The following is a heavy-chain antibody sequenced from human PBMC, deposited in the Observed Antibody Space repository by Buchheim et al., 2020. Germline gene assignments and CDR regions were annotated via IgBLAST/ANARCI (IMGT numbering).Heavy chain of an antibody. Sequence: QVQLVESGGGVVQPGRSLRLSCAASGFTFSSYGMHWVRQAPGKGLEWVAVIWYDGSNKYYADSVKGRFTISRDNSKNTLYLQMNSLRAEDTAVYYCARSRVTPRLYYFDYWGQGTL. CDR1: GFTFSSYG. CDR3: ARSRVTPRLYYFDY. J-gene: IGHJ4*02. V-gene: IGHV3-33*01. CDR2: IWYDGSNK. D-gene: IGHD4-17*01.